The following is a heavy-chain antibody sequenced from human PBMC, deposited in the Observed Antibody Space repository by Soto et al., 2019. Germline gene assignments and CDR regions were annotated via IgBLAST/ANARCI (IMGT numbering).Heavy chain of an antibody. Sequence: EVQLVESGGALIQPGGSLRLSCAASGFTVSSNYMSWVRQAPGKGLEWVSVIYSGGSTYYADSVKGRFTISRDNSNNTLYLQMNSLRAEDTAVYYCARHITMDPLLVYWGQGTLVTVSS. J-gene: IGHJ4*02. V-gene: IGHV3-53*01. D-gene: IGHD3-10*01. CDR3: ARHITMDPLLVY. CDR2: IYSGGST. CDR1: GFTVSSNY.